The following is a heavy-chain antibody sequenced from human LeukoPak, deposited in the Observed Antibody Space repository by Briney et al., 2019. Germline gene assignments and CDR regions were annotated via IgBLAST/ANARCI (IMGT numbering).Heavy chain of an antibody. V-gene: IGHV3-23*01. CDR1: GFTFSDYY. CDR3: AKAKAEYSGYDSAWFDP. J-gene: IGHJ5*02. Sequence: GGSLRLSCAASGFTFSDYYMSWIRQAPGKGLEWVSAISGSGGSTYYADSVKGRFTISRDNSKNTLYLQMNSLRAEDTAVYYCAKAKAEYSGYDSAWFDPWGQGTLVTVSS. D-gene: IGHD5-12*01. CDR2: ISGSGGST.